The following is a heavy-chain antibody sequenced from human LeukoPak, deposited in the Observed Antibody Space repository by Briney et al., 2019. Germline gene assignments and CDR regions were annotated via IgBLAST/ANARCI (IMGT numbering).Heavy chain of an antibody. CDR1: GGSFSGYY. J-gene: IGHJ3*02. Sequence: PSETLSLTCAVYGGSFSGYYWSWIRQPPGKGLEWIGEINHSGCTNYNPSLKSRVTISVDTSKNQFSLKLSSVTAADTAVYYCASISAFDIWGQGTMVTVSS. CDR2: INHSGCT. CDR3: ASISAFDI. V-gene: IGHV4-34*01. D-gene: IGHD3-3*02.